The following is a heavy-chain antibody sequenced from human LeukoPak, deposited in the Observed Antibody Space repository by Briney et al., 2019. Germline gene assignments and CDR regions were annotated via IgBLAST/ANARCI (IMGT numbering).Heavy chain of an antibody. CDR1: GGSLSSGSSF. Sequence: SETLSLTCTVSGGSLSSGSSFWNWIRQPAGKGLEWIGRIYTSGSTDYNPSLKSRVTISLDTSKNLFCLKLSSVTAADTAVYYCARGGYYDSSGSSDAFDIWGQGTMVTVSS. J-gene: IGHJ3*02. CDR3: ARGGYYDSSGSSDAFDI. V-gene: IGHV4-61*02. CDR2: IYTSGST. D-gene: IGHD3-22*01.